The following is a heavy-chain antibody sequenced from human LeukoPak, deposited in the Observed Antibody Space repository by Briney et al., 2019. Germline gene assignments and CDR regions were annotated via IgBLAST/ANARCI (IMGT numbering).Heavy chain of an antibody. D-gene: IGHD3-10*01. CDR2: ISYDGSNK. Sequence: PGGSLRLSCAASGFTFSSYAMHWVRQAPGKGLEWVAVISYDGSNKYYADSVKGRFTISRDNSKNTLYLQMNSLRTEDTAVYYCARDPMVRGVIITSFDFWGQGTLVTV. J-gene: IGHJ4*02. V-gene: IGHV3-30-3*01. CDR3: ARDPMVRGVIITSFDF. CDR1: GFTFSSYA.